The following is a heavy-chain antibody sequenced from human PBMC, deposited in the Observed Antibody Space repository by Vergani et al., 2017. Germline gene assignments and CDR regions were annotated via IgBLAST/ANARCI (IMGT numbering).Heavy chain of an antibody. V-gene: IGHV4-39*01. CDR1: GGSISTSSYY. CDR2: RYYSGST. D-gene: IGHD2-2*01. Sequence: QLQLQESGPGLVKPSENLSLTCTVSGGSISTSSYYWGWVRQSPGKGLEWVGSRYYSGSTYNNPALKSRVTISVDSSKNQFSLRLSSVTAADTAVYYCARGLVVTAAFNHYYYGLDVWGQGTTVTVSS. J-gene: IGHJ6*02. CDR3: ARGLVVTAAFNHYYYGLDV.